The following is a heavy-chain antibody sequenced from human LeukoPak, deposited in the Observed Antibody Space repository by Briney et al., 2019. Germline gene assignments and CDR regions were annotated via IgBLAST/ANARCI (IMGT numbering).Heavy chain of an antibody. CDR2: VYYYRGST. V-gene: IGHV4-31*03. D-gene: IGHD2-2*02. Sequence: SETLSLTCTVSGGSINTGGNYWSWIRQHPGEGLEWIGDVYYYRGSTHYTPSLKSRVTISIDTSKNQFSLKLSSVTAADTAVYYCARGSPGYCSSTSCYTHRNQWLVRGGHFDYWGQGTLVTVSS. J-gene: IGHJ4*02. CDR3: ARGSPGYCSSTSCYTHRNQWLVRGGHFDY. CDR1: GGSINTGGNY.